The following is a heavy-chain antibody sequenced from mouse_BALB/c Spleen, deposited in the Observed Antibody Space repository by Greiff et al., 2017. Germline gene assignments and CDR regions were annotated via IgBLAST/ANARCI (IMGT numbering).Heavy chain of an antibody. V-gene: IGHV14-1*02. CDR1: GYTFTSYW. CDR3: ARGGYDGYAMDY. J-gene: IGHJ4*01. D-gene: IGHD2-2*01. CDR2: IDPENGNT. Sequence: EVQLQQSGPELVRPGASVKMSCKASGYTFTSYWMHWVKQRPEQGLEWIGWIDPENGNTIYDPKFQGKASITADTSSNTAYLQLSSLTSEDTAVYYCARGGYDGYAMDYWGQGTSVTVSS.